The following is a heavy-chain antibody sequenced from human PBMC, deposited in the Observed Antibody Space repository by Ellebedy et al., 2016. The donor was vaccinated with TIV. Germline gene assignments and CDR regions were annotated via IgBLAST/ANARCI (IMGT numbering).Heavy chain of an antibody. Sequence: SETLSLTCAVYGGSFSGYYWSWIRQPPGKGLEWIGEINHSGSTNYNPSLKSRVTVSVDTSKNQFSLKLSSVTAADTAVDYCARNPTYYGGNSGSDYWGQGTLVTVSS. CDR2: INHSGST. CDR1: GGSFSGYY. CDR3: ARNPTYYGGNSGSDY. V-gene: IGHV4-34*01. D-gene: IGHD4-23*01. J-gene: IGHJ4*02.